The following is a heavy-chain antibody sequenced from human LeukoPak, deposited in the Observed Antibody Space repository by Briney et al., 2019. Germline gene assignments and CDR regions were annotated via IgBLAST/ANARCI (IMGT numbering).Heavy chain of an antibody. Sequence: ASVKVSCKASGYTFTNYYMHWVRQAPGQGLEWMGVINPSGGSTTYTQKFQGRVSMTRDTSTSTVYMELSSLRSEDTAVYYCARVSDQSFQHWGQGTLVTVSS. D-gene: IGHD2-2*01. CDR3: ARVSDQSFQH. V-gene: IGHV1-46*01. CDR2: INPSGGST. J-gene: IGHJ1*01. CDR1: GYTFTNYY.